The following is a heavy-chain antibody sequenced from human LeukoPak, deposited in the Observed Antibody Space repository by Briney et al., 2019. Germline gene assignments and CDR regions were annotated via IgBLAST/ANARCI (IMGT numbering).Heavy chain of an antibody. V-gene: IGHV4-39*01. CDR1: GGSISSTNYY. Sequence: SETLSLTCSVSGGSISSTNYYWGWIRQPPGKGLEWIGTIYYSGSTYYNPSLKSRVTISVDTSKNQFSLKLSSVTAADTAVYHCARHLYGSGLHRIDYWGQGTLVTVSS. J-gene: IGHJ4*02. CDR3: ARHLYGSGLHRIDY. CDR2: IYYSGST. D-gene: IGHD6-19*01.